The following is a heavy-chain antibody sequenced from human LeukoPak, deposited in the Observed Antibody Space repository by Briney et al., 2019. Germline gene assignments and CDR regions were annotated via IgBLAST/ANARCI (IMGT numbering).Heavy chain of an antibody. CDR1: GYTFTGYY. CDR2: INPSGGST. CDR3: ARLYGANDAFDI. V-gene: IGHV1-46*01. Sequence: GASVKVSCKASGYTFTGYYMHWVRQAPGQGLEWMGIINPSGGSTSYAQKFQGRVTMTTDTSTSAVYMELSSLRSEDTAVYYCARLYGANDAFDIWGQGTMVTVSS. D-gene: IGHD4-17*01. J-gene: IGHJ3*02.